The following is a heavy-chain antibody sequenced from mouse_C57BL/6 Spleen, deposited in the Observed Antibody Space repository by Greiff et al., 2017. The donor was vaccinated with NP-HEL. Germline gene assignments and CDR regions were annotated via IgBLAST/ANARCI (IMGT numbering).Heavy chain of an antibody. D-gene: IGHD2-5*01. V-gene: IGHV1-75*01. CDR3: ARSGYSNHYYYAMDY. CDR2: IFPGSGST. Sequence: VKLMESGPELVKPGASVKISCKASGYTFTDYYINWVKQRPGQGLEWIGWIFPGSGSTYYNEKFKGKATLTVDKSSSTAYMLLSSLTSEDSAVYFCARSGYSNHYYYAMDYWGQGTSVTVSS. CDR1: GYTFTDYY. J-gene: IGHJ4*01.